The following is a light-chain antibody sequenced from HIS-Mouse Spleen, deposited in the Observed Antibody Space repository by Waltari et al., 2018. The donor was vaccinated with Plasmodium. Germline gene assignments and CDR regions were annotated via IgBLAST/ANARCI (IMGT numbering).Light chain of an antibody. J-gene: IGKJ2*01. CDR3: QQYGSSPYT. V-gene: IGKV3-20*01. CDR1: QSVSRSY. CDR2: GAS. Sequence: EIVLTQSPGTLSVSPGERATLSCRASQSVSRSYLAWYQQKPGQAPRLLIYGASSRATGIPDRFSGSGSGTDFTLTISRLEPEDFAVYYCQQYGSSPYTFGQGTKLEIK.